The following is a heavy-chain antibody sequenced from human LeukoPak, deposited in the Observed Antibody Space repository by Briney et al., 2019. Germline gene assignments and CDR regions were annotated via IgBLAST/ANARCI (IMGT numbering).Heavy chain of an antibody. CDR1: GFTFNAYT. Sequence: PGGSLRLSCAASGFTFNAYTLTWVRQAPGKRPEWLAAVTGGHGVTYYADSVRGRFTISRDNSRNTLYLQMTGLTAEDTAVYYCAGDQSTTALSEYWGQGTLVAVSP. CDR3: AGDQSTTALSEY. D-gene: IGHD1-7*01. CDR2: VTGGHGVT. V-gene: IGHV3-23*01. J-gene: IGHJ4*02.